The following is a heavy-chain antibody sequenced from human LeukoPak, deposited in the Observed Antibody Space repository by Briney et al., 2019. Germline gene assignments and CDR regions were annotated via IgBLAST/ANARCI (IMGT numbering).Heavy chain of an antibody. CDR2: IRQDGSEK. CDR3: GRDRPGAPVPGVIAL. V-gene: IGHV3-7*03. J-gene: IGHJ4*02. D-gene: IGHD3-10*01. Sequence: GGSLRLSCAGSGFSFGGYWMSWVRQAPGKGLEWGANIRQDGSEKNYVDSVKGRFTISRDNAKSSLYLQMDSLRAEDTAVYFCGRDRPGAPVPGVIALWGQGALVAVSS. CDR1: GFSFGGYW.